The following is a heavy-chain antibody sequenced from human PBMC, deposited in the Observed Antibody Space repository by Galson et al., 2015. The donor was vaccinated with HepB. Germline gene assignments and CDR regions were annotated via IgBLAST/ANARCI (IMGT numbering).Heavy chain of an antibody. CDR3: ARENRSYGAFDI. CDR2: ISYDGSNK. J-gene: IGHJ3*02. CDR1: GFTFSSYA. Sequence: SLRLSCAASGFTFSSYAMHWVRQAPGKGLEWVAVISYDGSNKYYADSVKGRFTISRDNSKNTLYLQMNSLRAEDTAVYYCARENRSYGAFDIWGQGTMVTVSS. V-gene: IGHV3-30*04. D-gene: IGHD1-26*01.